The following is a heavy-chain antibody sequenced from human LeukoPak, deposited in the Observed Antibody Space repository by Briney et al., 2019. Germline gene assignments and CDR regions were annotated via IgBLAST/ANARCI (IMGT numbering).Heavy chain of an antibody. Sequence: GGSLRLSCAASGFTFSSYSMSWVRQAPGKGLEWVSSISSSSSYIYYADSVKGRFTISRDNAKNSLYLQMNSLRAEDTAVYYCARDQSAAAGWGLDYWGQGTLVTVSS. CDR3: ARDQSAAAGWGLDY. CDR1: GFTFSSYS. J-gene: IGHJ4*02. V-gene: IGHV3-21*01. D-gene: IGHD6-13*01. CDR2: ISSSSSYI.